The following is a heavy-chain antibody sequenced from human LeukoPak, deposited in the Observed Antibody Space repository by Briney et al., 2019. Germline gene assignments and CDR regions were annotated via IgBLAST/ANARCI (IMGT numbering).Heavy chain of an antibody. V-gene: IGHV3-30*03. D-gene: IGHD6-19*01. Sequence: PGRSLRLSCAASGFTFSSYGMHWVRQAPGKGLEWVAVISDDGNNKYYVDSVKGRFTISRDNPKNTLYLQMDSLRAEDTAVYYCATGVAVGQEYFDLWGRGTLVTVSS. J-gene: IGHJ2*01. CDR1: GFTFSSYG. CDR2: ISDDGNNK. CDR3: ATGVAVGQEYFDL.